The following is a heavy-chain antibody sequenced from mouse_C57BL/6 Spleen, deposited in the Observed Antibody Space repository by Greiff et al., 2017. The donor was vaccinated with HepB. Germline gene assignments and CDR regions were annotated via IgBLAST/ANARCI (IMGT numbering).Heavy chain of an antibody. CDR1: GYTFTSYD. V-gene: IGHV1-85*01. D-gene: IGHD1-1*01. CDR3: ASAYYYGSSPYYFDY. Sequence: LQESGPELVKPGASVKLSCKASGYTFTSYDINWVKQRPGQGLEWIGWIYPRDGSTKYNEKFKGKATLTVDTSSSTAYMELHSLTSEDSAVYFCASAYYYGSSPYYFDYWGQGTTLTVSS. CDR2: IYPRDGST. J-gene: IGHJ2*01.